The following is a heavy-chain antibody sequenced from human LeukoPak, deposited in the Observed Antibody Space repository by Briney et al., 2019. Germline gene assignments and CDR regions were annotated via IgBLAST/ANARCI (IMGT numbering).Heavy chain of an antibody. D-gene: IGHD3-9*01. CDR3: ASAYYDILGGHFDY. CDR1: GGSISSYY. J-gene: IGHJ4*02. V-gene: IGHV4-59*12. CDR2: IYYSGST. Sequence: SETLSLTCTVSGGSISSYYWSWIRQPPGKGLEWIGYIYYSGSTNYNPSLKSRVTISVDTSKNQFSLKLRSVTAADTAVYYCASAYYDILGGHFDYWGQGTLVTVSS.